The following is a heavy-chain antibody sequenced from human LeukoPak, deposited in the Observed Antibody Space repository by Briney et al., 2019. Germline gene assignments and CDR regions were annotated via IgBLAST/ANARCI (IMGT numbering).Heavy chain of an antibody. V-gene: IGHV1-2*02. CDR2: MYFNSGAT. Sequence: ASVTVSCKASGFTFTGYYVEWLRQAPGQGLEWVGWMYFNSGATRYAPKFQGRVTMTRDTSISTAYMELSSLRPDDTAMYYCARGGSSGQDWYAFDVWGQETMVTVSS. D-gene: IGHD5-12*01. J-gene: IGHJ3*01. CDR1: GFTFTGYY. CDR3: ARGGSSGQDWYAFDV.